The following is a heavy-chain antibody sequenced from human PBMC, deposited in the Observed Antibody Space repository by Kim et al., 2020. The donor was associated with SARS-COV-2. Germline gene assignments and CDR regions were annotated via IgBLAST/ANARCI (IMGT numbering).Heavy chain of an antibody. CDR1: GFSVSTND. CDR2: IFGSGAT. D-gene: IGHD3-10*01. Sequence: GGSLRLSCAASGFSVSTNDMSWVRQAPGKGLEWVATIFGSGATYFADSAKGRFTISRDNSKNTLYLQMNSLRAEDTVAYHCARKLLWFGDDGMDVWGQGTTVTVSS. V-gene: IGHV3-53*01. J-gene: IGHJ6*02. CDR3: ARKLLWFGDDGMDV.